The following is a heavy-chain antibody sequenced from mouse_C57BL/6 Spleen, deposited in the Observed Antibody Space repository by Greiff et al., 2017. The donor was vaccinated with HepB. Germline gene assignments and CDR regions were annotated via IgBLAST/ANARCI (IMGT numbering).Heavy chain of an antibody. J-gene: IGHJ4*01. D-gene: IGHD1-1*01. Sequence: VQLQQSGAELMKPGASVKLSCKATGYTFTGYWIEWVKQRPGHGLEWIGEILPGSGSTNYNEKFKGKATFTADTSSNTAYMQLSSLTTEDSAIYYCARSRYYDGSEHGAMDYWGQGTSVTVSS. CDR1: GYTFTGYW. CDR3: ARSRYYDGSEHGAMDY. V-gene: IGHV1-9*01. CDR2: ILPGSGST.